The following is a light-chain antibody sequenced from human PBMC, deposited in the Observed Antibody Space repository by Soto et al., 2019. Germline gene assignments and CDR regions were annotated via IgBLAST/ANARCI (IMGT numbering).Light chain of an antibody. V-gene: IGLV4-69*01. CDR3: QTWGTGNHCV. J-gene: IGLJ7*01. CDR2: LNSDSSH. CDR1: SGHSSYA. Sequence: QLVLTQSPSASASLGASVKLTCTLSSGHSSYAIAWHQQQPEEGPRYLMMLNSDSSHSTGDVIPDRFSGSSSGAERYLTISSLQSEDEADYYCQTWGTGNHCVFGGGTQLTVL.